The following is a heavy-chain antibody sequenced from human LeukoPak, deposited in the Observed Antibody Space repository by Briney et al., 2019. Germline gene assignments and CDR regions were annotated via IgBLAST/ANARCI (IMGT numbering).Heavy chain of an antibody. J-gene: IGHJ4*02. V-gene: IGHV3-48*03. D-gene: IGHD3-22*01. CDR3: ARAHYYDSSAFDY. CDR1: GFTFSSYE. Sequence: GGSLRLSCAASGFTFSSYEMNWVRQAPEKGLEWISYISSSGSTIYYADSVKGRFTISRDNAKNSLYLQMNSLRAEDTAVFYCARAHYYDSSAFDYWGQGTLVTVSS. CDR2: ISSSGSTI.